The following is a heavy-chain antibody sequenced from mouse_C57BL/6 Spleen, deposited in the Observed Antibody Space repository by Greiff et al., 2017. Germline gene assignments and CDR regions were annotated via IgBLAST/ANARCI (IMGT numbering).Heavy chain of an antibody. CDR2: INPSSGYT. V-gene: IGHV1-4*01. J-gene: IGHJ1*03. Sequence: VQLQQSGADLARPGASVKISCTASGYTFTSYTMHWVKQRPGQGLEWIGYINPSSGYTKSNQKFKDKTTLTADKSSSTAYMQLSRLTSEDAAVYYCGRSEGGSYDWYFDVWGTGTTVTVSS. CDR1: GYTFTSYT. D-gene: IGHD1-1*02. CDR3: GRSEGGSYDWYFDV.